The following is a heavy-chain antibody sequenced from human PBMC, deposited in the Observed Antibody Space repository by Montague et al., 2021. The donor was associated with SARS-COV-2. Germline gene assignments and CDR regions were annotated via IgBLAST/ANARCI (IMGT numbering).Heavy chain of an antibody. CDR3: ARHYYGSVSYYLGEFDY. D-gene: IGHD3-10*01. CDR1: GGSISSSSYY. V-gene: IGHV4-39*01. J-gene: IGHJ4*02. Sequence: SETLSLTCTVSGGSISSSSYYWGWIRQPPGKGLEWIGSIYYSGSTYYXPSLKSRVTISVDTSKNQLSLKLSSVTAADTAVYYCARHYYGSVSYYLGEFDYWGQGTLVTVSS. CDR2: IYYSGST.